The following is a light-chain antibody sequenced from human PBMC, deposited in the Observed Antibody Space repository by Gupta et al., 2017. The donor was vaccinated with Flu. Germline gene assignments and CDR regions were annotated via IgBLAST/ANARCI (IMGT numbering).Light chain of an antibody. CDR1: KLWGKY. J-gene: IGLJ1*01. CDR2: QDN. V-gene: IGLV3-1*01. CDR3: QRGDSSSYV. Sequence: SYELTQPPSLSVSPGQTATITCSGNKLWGKYVCWYQQKSGQSPVLVMYQDNKRPSGIPERFSGSNSGNKATLTIRGTQARDEADYYWQRGDSSSYVFGSGPKVTVL.